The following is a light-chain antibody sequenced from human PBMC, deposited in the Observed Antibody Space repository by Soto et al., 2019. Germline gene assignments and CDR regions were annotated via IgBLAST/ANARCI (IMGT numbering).Light chain of an antibody. Sequence: DIKMTQSPSTLSATVGDRVTITCRASQSISSWLAWYQQKPGKAPKLLIYKASSLESGVPSRFSGSGSGTEFTLTISSLQPDDFATYYCQQYNIYPWTFGQGAKVDI. J-gene: IGKJ1*01. CDR2: KAS. CDR3: QQYNIYPWT. CDR1: QSISSW. V-gene: IGKV1-5*03.